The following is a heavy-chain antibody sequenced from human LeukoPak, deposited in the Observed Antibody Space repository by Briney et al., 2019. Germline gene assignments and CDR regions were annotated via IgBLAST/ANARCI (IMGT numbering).Heavy chain of an antibody. J-gene: IGHJ4*02. CDR3: ARGEGSSIDY. D-gene: IGHD6-13*01. CDR2: MNTYNGGT. CDR1: GYTFTGYY. V-gene: IGHV1-2*02. Sequence: ASVTVSCKASGYTFTGYYIHWVRQAPGQGLEWMGWMNTYNGGTSYAQRLRGRVTITGDTSISTAYMELSRLTSDDTALYFCARGEGSSIDYWGQGTLVTVSP.